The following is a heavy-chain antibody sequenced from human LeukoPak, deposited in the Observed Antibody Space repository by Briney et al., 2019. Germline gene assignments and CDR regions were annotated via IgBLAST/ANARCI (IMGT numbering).Heavy chain of an antibody. CDR2: ISAYNGNT. V-gene: IGHV1-18*01. J-gene: IGHJ4*02. D-gene: IGHD3-3*01. CDR3: ARDIPEDTYYDFWSGYYNKDYFDY. CDR1: GYTFTSYG. Sequence: ASVKVSCKASGYTFTSYGISWVRQAPGQGLEWMGWISAYNGNTNYAQKLQGRVTMTTDTSTSTAYMELRSLRSDDTAVYYCARDIPEDTYYDFWSGYYNKDYFDYQGQGTLVTVSS.